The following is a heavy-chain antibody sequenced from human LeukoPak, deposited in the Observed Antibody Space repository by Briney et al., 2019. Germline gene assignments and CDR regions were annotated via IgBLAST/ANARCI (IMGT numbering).Heavy chain of an antibody. CDR3: ASSVSDLDFDY. D-gene: IGHD2-21*02. Sequence: PGRSLRLSCAASGFTFSSYGMHWVRQAPGKGLEWVAVIWYDGSNKYYADSVKGRFTISRDNSKNTLYLQVNSLRAEDTAVYYCASSVSDLDFDYWGQGTLVTVSS. CDR2: IWYDGSNK. V-gene: IGHV3-33*01. CDR1: GFTFSSYG. J-gene: IGHJ4*02.